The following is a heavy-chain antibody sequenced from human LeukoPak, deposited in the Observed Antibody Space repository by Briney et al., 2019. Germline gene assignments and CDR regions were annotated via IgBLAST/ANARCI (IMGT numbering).Heavy chain of an antibody. J-gene: IGHJ4*02. CDR1: GFTFSNYN. V-gene: IGHV3-21*01. CDR3: ARDGKSADYGDYEGYFDY. Sequence: GGSLRLSCAASGFTFSNYNMNWVRQAPGKGLEWVSSISTSSSYIYYADSVKGRFTISRDNAKKSLYLQMNSLRAEDTAVYYCARDGKSADYGDYEGYFDYWGQGTLVTVSS. D-gene: IGHD4-17*01. CDR2: ISTSSSYI.